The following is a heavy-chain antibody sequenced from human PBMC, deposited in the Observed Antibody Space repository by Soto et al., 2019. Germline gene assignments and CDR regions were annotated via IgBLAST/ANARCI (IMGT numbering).Heavy chain of an antibody. D-gene: IGHD3-16*02. CDR3: ARDHRFSDNWAFAY. V-gene: IGHV4-39*07. J-gene: IGHJ4*02. Sequence: PSETLSLTCTVSGGSISSRSYYWGWIRQPPGKGLEWIGEIYHGGNINYNPSLKSRVTISMDKSKNQIFLNLFSVTAADTAVYYCARDHRFSDNWAFAYWGRGALVTVSS. CDR2: IYHGGNI. CDR1: GGSISSRSYY.